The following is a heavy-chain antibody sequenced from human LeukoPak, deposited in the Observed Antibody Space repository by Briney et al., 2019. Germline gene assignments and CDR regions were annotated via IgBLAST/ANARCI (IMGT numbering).Heavy chain of an antibody. CDR2: ISYDGSNK. J-gene: IGHJ4*02. D-gene: IGHD2-15*01. CDR3: ARAIQFGGYFDY. CDR1: GFTFSHYA. V-gene: IGHV3-30*14. Sequence: GGSLRLSCAASGFTFSHYAIHWVRQAPGKGLEWVAVISYDGSNKYYADSVRGRFTISRDTSKNTLYLQMNSLRVDDTAVYYCARAIQFGGYFDYWGQGTLVTVSS.